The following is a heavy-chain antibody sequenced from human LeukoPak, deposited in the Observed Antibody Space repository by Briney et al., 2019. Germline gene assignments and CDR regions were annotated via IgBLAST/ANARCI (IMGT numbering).Heavy chain of an antibody. CDR2: VSSSGSTI. D-gene: IGHD3-10*02. J-gene: IGHJ6*04. Sequence: GGSLRLSCAASEFTFSTYAMHWVRQAPGKGLEWVSYVSSSGSTIYYADSVKGRFTISRDNAKNSLYLQMNSLRAEDTAVYYCAELGITMIGGVWGKGTTVTISS. V-gene: IGHV3-48*03. CDR1: EFTFSTYA. CDR3: AELGITMIGGV.